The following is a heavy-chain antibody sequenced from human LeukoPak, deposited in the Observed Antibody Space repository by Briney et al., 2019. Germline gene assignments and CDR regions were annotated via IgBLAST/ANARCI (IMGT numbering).Heavy chain of an antibody. J-gene: IGHJ6*03. V-gene: IGHV4-4*07. CDR2: IYTSGST. Sequence: KPSETLSLTCTVSGGSISSYYWSWIRQPAGKGLEWIGRIYTSGSTNYNPSLKSRVTMSVDTSKNQFSLKLSSVTAADTAVYYCARDLGDSSGYYRYYYYYYYMDVWGKGTTVTVS. CDR1: GGSISSYY. CDR3: ARDLGDSSGYYRYYYYYYYMDV. D-gene: IGHD3-22*01.